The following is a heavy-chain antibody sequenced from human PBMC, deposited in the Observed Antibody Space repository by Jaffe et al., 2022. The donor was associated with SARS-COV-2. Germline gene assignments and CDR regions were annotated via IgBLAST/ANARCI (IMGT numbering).Heavy chain of an antibody. CDR3: ARGPDIVVVPAASNYYYYYGMDV. CDR1: GGSISSGSYY. J-gene: IGHJ6*02. V-gene: IGHV4-61*02. CDR2: IYTSGST. D-gene: IGHD2-2*01. Sequence: QVQLQESGPGLVKPSQTLSLTCTVSGGSISSGSYYWSWIRQPAGKGLEWIGRIYTSGSTNYNPSLKSRVTISVDTSKNQFSLKLSSVTAADTAVYYCARGPDIVVVPAASNYYYYYGMDVWGQGTTVTVSS.